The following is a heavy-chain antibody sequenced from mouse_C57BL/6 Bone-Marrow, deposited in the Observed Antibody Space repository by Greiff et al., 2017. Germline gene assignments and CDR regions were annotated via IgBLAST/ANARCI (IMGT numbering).Heavy chain of an antibody. CDR3: ARERLGREWFAY. CDR1: GYTFTSYW. CDR2: IHPNSGST. V-gene: IGHV1-64*01. J-gene: IGHJ3*01. D-gene: IGHD4-1*01. Sequence: VQLQQPGAELVKPGSSVKLSCKASGYTFTSYWMHWVKQRPGQGLEWIGMIHPNSGSTNYNEKFKSKATLTVDKSSSTAYMQLSRLTSEDSAVYYCARERLGREWFAYWGQGTLVTVSA.